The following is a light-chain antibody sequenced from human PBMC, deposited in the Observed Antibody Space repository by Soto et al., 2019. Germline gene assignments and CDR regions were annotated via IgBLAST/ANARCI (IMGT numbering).Light chain of an antibody. CDR3: QKYDSAPT. CDR1: QSISNH. CDR2: DAS. V-gene: IGKV3-11*01. J-gene: IGKJ1*01. Sequence: EIVLTQSPATLSLSPGERATLSCRASQSISNHLTWYQQKPGQAPRLLIYDASNRATGIPARFSGSGSGTDFTLTISSLEPEDFASYYCQKYDSAPTFGPGTKVEIK.